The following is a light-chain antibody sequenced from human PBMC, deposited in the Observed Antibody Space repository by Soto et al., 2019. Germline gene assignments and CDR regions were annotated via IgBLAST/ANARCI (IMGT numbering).Light chain of an antibody. CDR1: QSVSTN. V-gene: IGKV3-15*01. J-gene: IGKJ1*01. CDR2: GAS. CDR3: QQYNDWPAT. Sequence: EIVMTQSPATLSVSPGDRATLSCRASQSVSTNLAWYQQKPGQAPRLLIYGASTRATGIPARFSGSGSGTEFTLTISSLQSEDFAVYYCQQYNDWPATFGQGTKGDIK.